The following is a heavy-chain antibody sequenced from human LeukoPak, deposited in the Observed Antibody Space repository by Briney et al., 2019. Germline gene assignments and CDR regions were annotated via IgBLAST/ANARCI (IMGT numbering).Heavy chain of an antibody. J-gene: IGHJ5*02. CDR3: VISPVDP. V-gene: IGHV3-21*01. Sequence: GGSLRLSCAASGFTFSSYSMNWVRQAPGKGLEWVSFISSSSSSIYYADSVKGRFAISRDNAKNSLYLQMNSPRAEDTAVYHCVISPVDPWGQGTLVTVSS. CDR1: GFTFSSYS. CDR2: ISSSSSSI.